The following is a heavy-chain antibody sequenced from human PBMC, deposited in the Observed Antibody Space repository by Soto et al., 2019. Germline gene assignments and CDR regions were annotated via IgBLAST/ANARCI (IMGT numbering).Heavy chain of an antibody. J-gene: IGHJ5*02. CDR2: ISAYNGNT. V-gene: IGHV1-18*01. CDR1: GYTFTSYG. CDR3: ARPVPYCSGGSCYSVIWFDP. Sequence: ASVKVSCKASGYTFTSYGISWVRQAPGQGLEWMGWISAYNGNTNYAQKLQGRVTMTTDTSTSTAYMELRSLRSDDTAVYYCARPVPYCSGGSCYSVIWFDPWGQGTLVTVS. D-gene: IGHD2-15*01.